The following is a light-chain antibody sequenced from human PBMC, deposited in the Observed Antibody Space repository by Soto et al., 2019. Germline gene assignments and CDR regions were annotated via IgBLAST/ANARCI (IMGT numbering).Light chain of an antibody. CDR1: QGIRNF. CDR2: AAP. J-gene: IGKJ3*01. Sequence: DIQMTQSPTSLSASVGDRVTITCRASQGIRNFVAWYQQKPGKAPKLLIYAAPTLQSGVPSRFSGSVSGTDFTLTINSLQPEDVATYSCQKYSSVPVFGPGTKVEIK. CDR3: QKYSSVPV. V-gene: IGKV1-27*01.